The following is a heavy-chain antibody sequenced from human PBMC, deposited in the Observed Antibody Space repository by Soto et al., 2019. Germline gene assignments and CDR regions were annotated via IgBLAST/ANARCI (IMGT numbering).Heavy chain of an antibody. D-gene: IGHD3-10*01. J-gene: IGHJ4*02. CDR3: ARDAYYYASDL. V-gene: IGHV3-11*01. Sequence: PGGSLRLSCIASGFTFSAPYMTWIRQAPGKGLEWVSKISGNGATTFYADSVRGRFSISRDNAKNSLYLQMNSLRAEDTAVYFCARDAYYYASDLWGQGTLVTVSS. CDR1: GFTFSAPY. CDR2: ISGNGATT.